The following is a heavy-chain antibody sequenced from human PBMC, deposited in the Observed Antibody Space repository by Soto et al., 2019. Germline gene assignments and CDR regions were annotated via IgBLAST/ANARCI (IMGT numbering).Heavy chain of an antibody. CDR3: ARDRTALYDSPFDP. CDR2: IYYSGST. CDR1: GGFFSSYY. D-gene: IGHD3-22*01. V-gene: IGHV4-59*12. J-gene: IGHJ5*02. Sequence: SETLSLTCTVSGGFFSSYYWSWIRQPPGKGLEWIGYIYYSGSTNYNPSLKSRVTISVDTSKNQFSLKLSCVSAEDTAVYYCARDRTALYDSPFDPWGQGTLVTVSS.